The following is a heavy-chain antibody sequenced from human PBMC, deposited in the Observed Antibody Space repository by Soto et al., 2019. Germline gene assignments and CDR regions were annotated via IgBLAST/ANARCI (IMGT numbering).Heavy chain of an antibody. V-gene: IGHV3-48*02. CDR1: GFTFSSYS. CDR3: ARLNGALVDTAFFFDFYYYGMDV. Sequence: GGSLRLSCAASGFTFSSYSMNWVRQAPGKGLEWVSYISSSSSTIYYADSVKGRFTISRDNAKNSLYLQMNSLRDEDTAVYYCARLNGALVDTAFFFDFYYYGMDVWGQGTTVTVSS. J-gene: IGHJ6*02. CDR2: ISSSSSTI. D-gene: IGHD5-18*01.